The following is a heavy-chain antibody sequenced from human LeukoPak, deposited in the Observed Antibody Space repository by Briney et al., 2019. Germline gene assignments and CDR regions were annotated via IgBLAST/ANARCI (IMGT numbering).Heavy chain of an antibody. V-gene: IGHV1-2*02. Sequence: ASVKVSCKASGYTFAGYYMHWVRQAPGQGLEWMGWINPNSGGTNYSQKFQGRVTMTRDTSISTAYMELSRLRSDDTAVYYCARKYGSGARWPAYKDYGMDVWGQGTTVTVSS. CDR2: INPNSGGT. D-gene: IGHD3-10*01. J-gene: IGHJ6*02. CDR1: GYTFAGYY. CDR3: ARKYGSGARWPAYKDYGMDV.